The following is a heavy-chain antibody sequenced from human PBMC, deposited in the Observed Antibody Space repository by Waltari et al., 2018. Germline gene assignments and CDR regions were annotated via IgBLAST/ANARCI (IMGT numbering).Heavy chain of an antibody. V-gene: IGHV1-69*01. J-gene: IGHJ6*02. CDR3: ARWGTVTTYYYYYGMDV. D-gene: IGHD4-4*01. CDR2: IIPIFGTA. Sequence: QVQLVQSGAEVKKPGSSVKVSCKASGGTFSSYAISWVRQAPGQGLEWMGGIIPIFGTANYAQKFQGRVTITADESTSTAYMELSSLRSEDTAVYYCARWGTVTTYYYYYGMDVWGQGTTVTVSS. CDR1: GGTFSSYA.